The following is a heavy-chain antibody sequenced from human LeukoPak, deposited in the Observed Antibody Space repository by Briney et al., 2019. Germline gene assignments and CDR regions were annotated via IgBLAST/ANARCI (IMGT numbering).Heavy chain of an antibody. J-gene: IGHJ4*02. CDR3: ANAFDFWSGYYYDY. Sequence: GGSLRLSCAASGFTFSSYAMSWVRQAPGKGLKWVSAISGSGGSTYYADSVKGRFTISRDNSKNTLYLQMNSLRAEDTAVYYCANAFDFWSGYYYDYWGQGTLVTVSS. CDR1: GFTFSSYA. D-gene: IGHD3-3*01. CDR2: ISGSGGST. V-gene: IGHV3-23*01.